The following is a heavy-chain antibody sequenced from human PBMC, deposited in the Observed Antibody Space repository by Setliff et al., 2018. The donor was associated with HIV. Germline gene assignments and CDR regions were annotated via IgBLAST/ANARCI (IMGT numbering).Heavy chain of an antibody. CDR3: ARHRDGGTYPLDY. V-gene: IGHV4-39*01. CDR1: GDSITSSTYY. CDR2: SYSYRGRR. J-gene: IGHJ4*02. D-gene: IGHD1-26*01. Sequence: PSETLSLTCSVSGDSITSSTYYWGWIRQSPGKGLEWIGSSYSYRGRRYYNPSLKSRVTISVDRSKNQFSLELSSVTAADTAVYYCARHRDGGTYPLDYWGQGTLVTVSS.